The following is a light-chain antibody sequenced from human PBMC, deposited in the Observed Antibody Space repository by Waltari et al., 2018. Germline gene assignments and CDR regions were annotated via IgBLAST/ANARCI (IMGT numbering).Light chain of an antibody. J-gene: IGLJ2*01. CDR2: DVI. CDR1: ARDVGGFRF. Sequence: QSALTQPPSASGSPGHSVTISCTVTARDVGGFRFVSRYQQHPGKAPRLIIYDVIKRPSGVPDRFSGSKSGNTASLTVSGLQPEDEADYFCCSFSGANNVLFGGGTKLTVL. V-gene: IGLV2-8*01. CDR3: CSFSGANNVL.